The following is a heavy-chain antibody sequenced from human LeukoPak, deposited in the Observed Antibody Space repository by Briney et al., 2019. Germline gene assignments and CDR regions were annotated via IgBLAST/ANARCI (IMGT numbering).Heavy chain of an antibody. V-gene: IGHV1-2*02. CDR2: INPYSGGT. CDR3: ARGYQFGGNIYFDY. Sequence: GASVKLSCKASGYIFPNFYMHWVRQAPGQGLEWMGWINPYSGGTEYPQRFQGRVTLTRDTSISTAYMELTRLTSDDTAIYYCARGYQFGGNIYFDYWGQGAMVTVSS. J-gene: IGHJ4*02. D-gene: IGHD2-2*01. CDR1: GYIFPNFY.